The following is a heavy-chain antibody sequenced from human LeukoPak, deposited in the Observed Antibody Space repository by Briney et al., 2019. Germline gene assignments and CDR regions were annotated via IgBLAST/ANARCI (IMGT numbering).Heavy chain of an antibody. CDR3: ARDRRGYSYGYTDY. V-gene: IGHV1-18*01. J-gene: IGHJ4*02. D-gene: IGHD5-18*01. CDR2: ISTYNGNT. Sequence: GASVKVSCKASGYTFTSYGISWARQAPGQGLEWMGWISTYNGNTNYTRNLQGRVTMTTDTSTSTAYMELRSLRSDDTAVYYCARDRRGYSYGYTDYWGQGTLVTVSS. CDR1: GYTFTSYG.